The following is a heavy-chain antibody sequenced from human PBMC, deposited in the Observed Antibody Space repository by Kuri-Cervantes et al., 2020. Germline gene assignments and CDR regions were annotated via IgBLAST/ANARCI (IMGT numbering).Heavy chain of an antibody. CDR3: TTEQDSSSWYWYGAFDI. D-gene: IGHD6-13*01. CDR1: GFTFSGST. J-gene: IGHJ3*02. Sequence: GESLKISCAASGFTFSGSTVHWVRQASGKGLEWVGFIRNKAKNYATAYAASVKGRFTISRDDSKNTAYLQMNSLKTEDTAVYYCTTEQDSSSWYWYGAFDIWGQGTMVTVSS. CDR2: IRNKAKNYAT. V-gene: IGHV3-73*01.